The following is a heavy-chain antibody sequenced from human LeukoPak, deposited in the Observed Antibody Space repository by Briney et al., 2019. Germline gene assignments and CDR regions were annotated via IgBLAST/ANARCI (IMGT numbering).Heavy chain of an antibody. V-gene: IGHV4-4*07. J-gene: IGHJ3*02. D-gene: IGHD5-18*01. Sequence: TSETLSLTCTASGFSISTYYWSWIRQPAGKGLEWIGRIYTSGSNNYNPSLKSRLTMSIEPSKNQFSLKLSSVTAADTAVYYCARHRGYSYGFDDFNIWGQGTMVIVSS. CDR3: ARHRGYSYGFDDFNI. CDR1: GFSISTYY. CDR2: IYTSGSN.